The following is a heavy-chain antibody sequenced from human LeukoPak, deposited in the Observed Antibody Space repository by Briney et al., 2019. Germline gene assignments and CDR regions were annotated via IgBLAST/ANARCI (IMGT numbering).Heavy chain of an antibody. D-gene: IGHD3-9*01. J-gene: IGHJ6*03. CDR1: GGSISSRPYY. CDR2: IYTSGST. V-gene: IGHV4-61*02. Sequence: PSETLSLTCTVTGGSISSRPYYWSWIRQPAGKGLEWIGRIYTSGSTNYNPSLKSRVTISVDTSKNQFSLKLSSVTAADTAVYYCARGRLYYDILTGSYYYYYYYMDVWGKGTTVTVYS. CDR3: ARGRLYYDILTGSYYYYYYYMDV.